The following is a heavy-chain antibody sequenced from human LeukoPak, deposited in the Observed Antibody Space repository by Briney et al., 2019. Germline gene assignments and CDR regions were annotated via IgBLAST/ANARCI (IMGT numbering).Heavy chain of an antibody. CDR3: ARDWRVGAEPFDP. V-gene: IGHV3-53*01. CDR2: IYDDGTI. D-gene: IGHD1-26*01. Sequence: PGGSLSLSCAASGFSVSSNYMSWVRQAPGKGLEWVSVIYDDGTIYYADSVKGQFTVSRDNSKNTMYLQMNSLRAEDTAVYYCARDWRVGAEPFDPWGQGTLVTVSS. CDR1: GFSVSSNY. J-gene: IGHJ5*02.